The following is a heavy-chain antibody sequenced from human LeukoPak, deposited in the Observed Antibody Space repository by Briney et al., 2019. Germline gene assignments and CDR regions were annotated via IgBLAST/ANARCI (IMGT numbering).Heavy chain of an antibody. J-gene: IGHJ2*01. CDR2: IYHSGST. D-gene: IGHD6-6*01. CDR1: GGSISSGTYY. V-gene: IGHV4-31*03. CDR3: ASDRSSSGELYFDL. Sequence: PSETLSLTCTVSGGSISSGTYYWNWIRQHPGKGLEWIGYIYHSGSTFYNPSFKSRATISVDTSKNQFSLNLTSVTAADTAVYYCASDRSSSGELYFDLWGRGTLVTVSS.